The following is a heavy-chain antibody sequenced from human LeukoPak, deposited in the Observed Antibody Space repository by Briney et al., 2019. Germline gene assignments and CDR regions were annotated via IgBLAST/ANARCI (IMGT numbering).Heavy chain of an antibody. CDR1: GFTFNSYS. J-gene: IGHJ3*01. CDR2: IIGSGSEM. V-gene: IGHV3-21*06. CDR3: AKVQSDIVGAMFFSFDV. Sequence: GGSLRLSCGGSGFTFNSYSMNWVRQAPGKGLEWVASIIGSGSEMFYADSLKGRFTISRDNSKNSLYLQMNSLRVEDTAVYYCAKVQSDIVGAMFFSFDVWGQGTMVSVSS. D-gene: IGHD1-26*01.